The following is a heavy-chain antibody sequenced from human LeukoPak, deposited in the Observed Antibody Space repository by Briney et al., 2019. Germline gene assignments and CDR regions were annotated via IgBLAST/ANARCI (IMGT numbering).Heavy chain of an antibody. CDR3: ARGNYYDSSGYYRY. J-gene: IGHJ4*02. D-gene: IGHD3-22*01. V-gene: IGHV1-2*02. CDR2: INPNSGGT. Sequence: ASVKVSCKASGYTFTGYYMHWVRQAPGQGLEWMGWINPNSGGTNYAQKFQGRVTMTRDTSISTAYMELSRLRSDDTAVYYCARGNYYDSSGYYRYWGQGTLVTVSS. CDR1: GYTFTGYY.